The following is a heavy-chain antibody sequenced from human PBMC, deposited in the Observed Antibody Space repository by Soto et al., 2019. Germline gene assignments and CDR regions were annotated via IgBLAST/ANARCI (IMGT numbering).Heavy chain of an antibody. CDR2: IYQSGTT. CDR1: GGSISSYY. V-gene: IGHV4-59*12. CDR3: ARDNRSGYYFDY. J-gene: IGHJ4*02. D-gene: IGHD3-22*01. Sequence: SETLSLTCTVSGGSISSYYWSWIRQPPGKGLEWIGNIYQSGTTDYNPSLKSRVTISVDRSKNQFSLKLSSVTAADTAVYYCARDNRSGYYFDYWGQGTLVNVS.